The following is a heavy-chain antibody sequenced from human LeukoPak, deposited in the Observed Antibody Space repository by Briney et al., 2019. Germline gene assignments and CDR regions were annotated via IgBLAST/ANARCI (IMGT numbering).Heavy chain of an antibody. D-gene: IGHD2-15*01. V-gene: IGHV1-18*01. J-gene: IGHJ6*03. Sequence: ASVKVSCKASGGTFSSYGISWVRQAPGQGLEWMGYISAYNGNTNYAQKLQGRVTMTTDTSTSTAYMELRSLRSDDTAVYYCARVVAGYMDVWGKGTTVTISS. CDR1: GGTFSSYG. CDR3: ARVVAGYMDV. CDR2: ISAYNGNT.